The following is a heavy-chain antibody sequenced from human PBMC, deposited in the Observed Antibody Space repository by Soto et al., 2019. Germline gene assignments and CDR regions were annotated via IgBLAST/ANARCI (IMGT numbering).Heavy chain of an antibody. CDR2: IRNRAYGGTT. J-gene: IGHJ5*02. D-gene: IGHD3-22*01. Sequence: GGSLRLSCTASGFTFGDYTMSWFRQAPGKGLEWVGFIRNRAYGGTTEYAASVKGRFTISRDDSKSIAYLQMNSLKTEDTALYYCSTNYYDSSGYDNWFDPWGQGTLVTVSS. V-gene: IGHV3-49*03. CDR1: GFTFGDYT. CDR3: STNYYDSSGYDNWFDP.